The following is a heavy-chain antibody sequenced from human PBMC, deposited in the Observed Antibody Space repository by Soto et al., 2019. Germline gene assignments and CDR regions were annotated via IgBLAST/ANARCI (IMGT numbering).Heavy chain of an antibody. J-gene: IGHJ6*02. Sequence: GASVKVSCKASGGTFSSYAISWVQQAPGQGLEWMGGIIPIFGTANYAQKFQGRVTITADESTSTAYMELSSLRSEDTAVYYCARSLRYYDFWSGPYYYYGMDVWGLGTTVTVSS. CDR2: IIPIFGTA. V-gene: IGHV1-69*13. D-gene: IGHD3-3*01. CDR1: GGTFSSYA. CDR3: ARSLRYYDFWSGPYYYYGMDV.